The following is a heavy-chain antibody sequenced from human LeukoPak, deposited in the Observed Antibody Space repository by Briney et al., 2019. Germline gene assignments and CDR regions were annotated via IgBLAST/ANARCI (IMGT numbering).Heavy chain of an antibody. CDR1: GFTFSGYA. CDR3: ARMPGDDSWT. CDR2: ISYDGNNK. D-gene: IGHD4-17*01. Sequence: PGGSLRLSCAASGFTFSGYAMHWVRQAPGKGLEWVAVISYDGNNKYYADSVKGRFTISRDNSKNTLYLQMNSLRVEDTAVYDSARMPGDDSWTGGQGTLVTVSS. V-gene: IGHV3-30*04. J-gene: IGHJ4*02.